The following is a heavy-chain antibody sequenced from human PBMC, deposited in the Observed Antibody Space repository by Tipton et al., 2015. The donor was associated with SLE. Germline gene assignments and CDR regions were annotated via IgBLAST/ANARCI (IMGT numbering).Heavy chain of an antibody. CDR2: LYESGST. V-gene: IGHV4-38-2*01. CDR1: GYSIHTHYY. D-gene: IGHD3-10*01. Sequence: TLSLTCAVSGYSIHTHYYWGWIRQPPGKGLEWIGSLYESGSTDYTPSLKSRVTISVDTSKNQFSLKVNSVTAADTAVYYCARSHDSGKTFDYWGQGTLVTVSS. CDR3: ARSHDSGKTFDY. J-gene: IGHJ4*02.